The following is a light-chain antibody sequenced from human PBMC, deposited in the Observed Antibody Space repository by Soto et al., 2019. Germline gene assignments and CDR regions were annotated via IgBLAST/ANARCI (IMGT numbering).Light chain of an antibody. CDR3: CSSAGTYSFV. J-gene: IGLJ1*01. CDR1: NSDVGRYKY. CDR2: DVT. Sequence: QSVRTQPRSVSGSPGQSFTVSCTGTNSDVGRYKYVSWYQQHPGKAPKLMLYDVTERPSGVPDRFSGSKSGNTASLIISGLQAEDEADYYCCSSAGTYSFVFGTGTKVTVL. V-gene: IGLV2-11*01.